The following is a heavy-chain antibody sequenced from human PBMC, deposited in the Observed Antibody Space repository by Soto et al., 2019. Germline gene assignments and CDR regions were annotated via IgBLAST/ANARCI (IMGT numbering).Heavy chain of an antibody. D-gene: IGHD4-4*01. CDR1: GGSISSYY. CDR3: ARHQQYSNDYYYYYMDV. J-gene: IGHJ6*03. CDR2: IYYSGST. Sequence: SETLSLTCTVSGGSISSYYWSWIRQPPGKGLEWIGYIYYSGSTNYNPSLKSRVTISVDTSKNQFSLKLSSVTGADPAVYYCARHQQYSNDYYYYYMDVWGKGTTGTVSS. V-gene: IGHV4-59*08.